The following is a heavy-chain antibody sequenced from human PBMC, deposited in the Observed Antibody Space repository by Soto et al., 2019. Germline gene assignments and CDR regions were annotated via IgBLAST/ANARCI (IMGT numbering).Heavy chain of an antibody. D-gene: IGHD3-3*01. CDR2: IWYDGSNK. V-gene: IGHV3-33*01. Sequence: QVQLVESGGGVVQPGRSPRLSCAASGFTFSSYGMHWVRQAPGKGLEWVAVIWYDGSNKYYADSVKGRFTISRDNSKNTLYLQMNSLRAEDTAVYYCARDNYDFWSGYYTYYYYYMDVWGKGTTVTVSS. CDR1: GFTFSSYG. CDR3: ARDNYDFWSGYYTYYYYYMDV. J-gene: IGHJ6*03.